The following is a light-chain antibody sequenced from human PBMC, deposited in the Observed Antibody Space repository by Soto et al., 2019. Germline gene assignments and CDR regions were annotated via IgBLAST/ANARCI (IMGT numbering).Light chain of an antibody. CDR2: EVN. CDR3: ISHAGRGSII. J-gene: IGLJ2*01. CDR1: STDIGRYDL. V-gene: IGLV2-23*02. Sequence: QSALTQPASVSGSPGQSITISCTGASTDIGRYDLVAWYQQDPGKAPKLMIYEVNKRPSGVSDRFSGSKSGNTASLTISGLQAEDEADYFCISHAGRGSIIFGGGTKLTVL.